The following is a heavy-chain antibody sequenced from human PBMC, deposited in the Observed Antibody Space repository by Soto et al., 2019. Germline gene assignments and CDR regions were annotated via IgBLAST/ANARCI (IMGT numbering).Heavy chain of an antibody. Sequence: SETLSLTCAVYGGSFSGYYWSWIRQPPGKGLEWIGEINHSGSTNYNPSLKSRVTISVDTSKNQFSLKLSSVAAADTAVYYCARGGGDFEYCSSTSCYIDYWGQGTLVTVSS. V-gene: IGHV4-34*01. J-gene: IGHJ4*02. CDR2: INHSGST. D-gene: IGHD2-2*01. CDR3: ARGGGDFEYCSSTSCYIDY. CDR1: GGSFSGYY.